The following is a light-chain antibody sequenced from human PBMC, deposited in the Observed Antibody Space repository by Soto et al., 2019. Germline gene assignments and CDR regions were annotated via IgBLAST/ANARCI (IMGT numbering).Light chain of an antibody. CDR3: QTWDTGIVL. Sequence: QLVLTQSPSASASLGASVKLTCTLSSGHSRYAITWHQQQPEKGPRYLMNLNSDGSHSKGDGIPDRFSGSSSGAERYLTISSLQSEDEADYYCQTWDTGIVLFGGGTKLTVL. CDR1: SGHSRYA. V-gene: IGLV4-69*01. J-gene: IGLJ2*01. CDR2: LNSDGSH.